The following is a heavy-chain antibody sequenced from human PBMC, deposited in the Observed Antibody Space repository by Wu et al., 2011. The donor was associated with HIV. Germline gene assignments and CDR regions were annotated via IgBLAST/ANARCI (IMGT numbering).Heavy chain of an antibody. CDR2: ITPVFDTT. V-gene: IGHV1-69*05. CDR1: GGTFITYT. D-gene: IGHD6-25*01. Sequence: QVQLVQSGAEVKKPGSSVKVSCKASGGTFITYTISWVRQAPGQGLEWMGGITPVFDTTHYAQRFQGRLTISTHKATNTAYMELSSLTSEDTAVYYCATGAGSAGFDNWGQGTLVTVSS. J-gene: IGHJ4*02. CDR3: ATGAGSAGFDN.